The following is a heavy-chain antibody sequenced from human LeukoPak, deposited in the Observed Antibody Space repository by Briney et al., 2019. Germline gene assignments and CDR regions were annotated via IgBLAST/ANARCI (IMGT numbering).Heavy chain of an antibody. CDR1: GYTFTNFG. Sequence: GASVKVSCKASGYTFTNFGISWVRQAPGQGLEWMGWISAYNGNTNYAQKLQGRVTMTTDTSTSTAYMELRSLRSDDTAVYYCARDLYSSSWYRDYYYYYGMDVWGQGTTVTVSS. D-gene: IGHD6-13*01. J-gene: IGHJ6*02. V-gene: IGHV1-18*01. CDR2: ISAYNGNT. CDR3: ARDLYSSSWYRDYYYYYGMDV.